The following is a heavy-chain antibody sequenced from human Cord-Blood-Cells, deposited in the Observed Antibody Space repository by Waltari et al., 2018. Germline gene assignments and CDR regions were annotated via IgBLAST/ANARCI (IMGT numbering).Heavy chain of an antibody. J-gene: IGHJ4*02. Sequence: EVQLVESGGGLIQPGGSLRLSCAASGFTVSSNYMSWVRQAPGKGLEWVSVTYSGGSTYYADSVKGRFTISRDNAKNTLYLQMNSLRAEDTAVYYCARARVLLWFGEYYFDYWGQGTLVTVSS. D-gene: IGHD3-10*01. CDR3: ARARVLLWFGEYYFDY. V-gene: IGHV3-53*01. CDR2: TYSGGST. CDR1: GFTVSSNY.